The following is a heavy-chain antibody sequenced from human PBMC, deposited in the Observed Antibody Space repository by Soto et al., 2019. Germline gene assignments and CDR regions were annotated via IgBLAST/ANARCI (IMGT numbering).Heavy chain of an antibody. V-gene: IGHV3-23*01. CDR2: ISDSGGRT. CDR3: VASSSSYYFEY. Sequence: GGSLRLSCAASGFTFSSYTMTWVRQAPGQGLEWVSRISDSGGRTDYADSVKGRFIVSRDNSKNTLYVQMNSLRAEDTAVYYCVASSSSYYFEYWGHGTLVTVSS. CDR1: GFTFSSYT. J-gene: IGHJ4*01.